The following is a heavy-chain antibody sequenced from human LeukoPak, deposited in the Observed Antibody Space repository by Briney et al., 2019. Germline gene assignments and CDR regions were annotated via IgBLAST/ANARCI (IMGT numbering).Heavy chain of an antibody. J-gene: IGHJ4*02. Sequence: GGSLRLSCVASGFTFSTYALSWVRQAPGKGLEWVSAISSSGGSPYYADSVNGRFTISRDNSKNTLYLQMNRLRAEDTALYYCAKDQALSLSSSRALDYWGQGTLVTVSS. V-gene: IGHV3-23*01. CDR1: GFTFSTYA. D-gene: IGHD2-2*01. CDR3: AKDQALSLSSSRALDY. CDR2: ISSSGGSP.